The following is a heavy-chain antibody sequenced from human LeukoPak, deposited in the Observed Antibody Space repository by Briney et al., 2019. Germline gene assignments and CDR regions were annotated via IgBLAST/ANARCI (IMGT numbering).Heavy chain of an antibody. V-gene: IGHV3-23*01. J-gene: IGHJ4*02. CDR3: AKLLRGVVVPYFDY. D-gene: IGHD3-10*01. CDR2: ISGNGDRK. CDR1: GCTFSSSA. Sequence: GGSLRLSCAASGCTFSSSAISLVRQAPGKGLEGVSVISGNGDRKHYAASVKGRFTVSRDTSTNTLFLQLNSLRAEDTAIYYCAKLLRGVVVPYFDYWGQGTLVTVSS.